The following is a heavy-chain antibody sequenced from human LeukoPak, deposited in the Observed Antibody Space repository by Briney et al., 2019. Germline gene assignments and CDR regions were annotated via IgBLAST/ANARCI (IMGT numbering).Heavy chain of an antibody. CDR2: ISAYNGST. D-gene: IGHD5-24*01. J-gene: IGHJ4*02. CDR3: ARTSMATIKQHFDY. CDR1: GYTFTSYG. Sequence: ASVKVSCKASGYTFTSYGISWVRQAPGQGLEWMGWISAYNGSTNYAQKLQGRVTMTTDTSTSTAYMELRSLRSDDTAVYYCARTSMATIKQHFDYWGQGTLVTVSS. V-gene: IGHV1-18*01.